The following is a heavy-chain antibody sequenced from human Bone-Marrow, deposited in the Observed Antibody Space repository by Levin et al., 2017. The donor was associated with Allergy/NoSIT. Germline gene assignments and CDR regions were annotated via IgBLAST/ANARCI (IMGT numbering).Heavy chain of an antibody. Sequence: GGSLRLSCAASGFNFASYGMNWVRQAPGKGLEWVSSISGTGRHIYLADSLTGRFTISRDNAKNSLSLQMNNLRVEDTAVFYCAKDEGPFSSSFAFDCWGQGALVTVSS. CDR3: AKDEGPFSSSFAFDC. CDR1: GFNFASYG. CDR2: ISGTGRHI. D-gene: IGHD2-2*01. J-gene: IGHJ4*02. V-gene: IGHV3-21*01.